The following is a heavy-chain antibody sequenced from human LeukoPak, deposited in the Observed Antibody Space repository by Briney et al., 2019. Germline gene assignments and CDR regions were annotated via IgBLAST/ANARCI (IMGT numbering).Heavy chain of an antibody. V-gene: IGHV3-23*01. Sequence: GGSLRLSCAASGFTFSSYAMSWVRQAPGKGLVWVSAISGSGGSTYYADSVKGRFTISRDNSKNTLYLQMNSLRAEDTAVYYCAKDWESIAAATYYYYGMDVWGQGTTVTVSS. D-gene: IGHD6-13*01. CDR2: ISGSGGST. CDR3: AKDWESIAAATYYYYGMDV. CDR1: GFTFSSYA. J-gene: IGHJ6*02.